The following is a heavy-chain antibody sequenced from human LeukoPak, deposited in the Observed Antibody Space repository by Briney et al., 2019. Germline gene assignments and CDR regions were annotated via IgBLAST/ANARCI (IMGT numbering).Heavy chain of an antibody. Sequence: ASVKVSCKASGYTFTSYYMHWVRQAPGQGLEWMGIINPSGGSTSYAQKFQGRVTMTRDMSTSTVYMELSSLRSEDTAVYYCAKEGPYSNSYYYYYMDVWGKGTTVTISS. V-gene: IGHV1-46*01. J-gene: IGHJ6*03. CDR1: GYTFTSYY. CDR2: INPSGGST. CDR3: AKEGPYSNSYYYYYMDV. D-gene: IGHD4-11*01.